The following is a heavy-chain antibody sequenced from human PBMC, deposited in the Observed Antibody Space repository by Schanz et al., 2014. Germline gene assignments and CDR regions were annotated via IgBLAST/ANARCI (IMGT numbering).Heavy chain of an antibody. J-gene: IGHJ4*02. D-gene: IGHD3-3*01. V-gene: IGHV1-18*01. CDR1: GYTFTTYA. Sequence: QVQLVQSGAEVKKPGASVRVSYKASGYTFTTYAMSWVRQAPGQGLEWVGWISVYTGNTKYGQKVQGRVTMTADTSTNTAYMELRSLRSDDTAVYYCARDRRFFDRDDLYYFDSWGQGTLVTVSS. CDR2: ISVYTGNT. CDR3: ARDRRFFDRDDLYYFDS.